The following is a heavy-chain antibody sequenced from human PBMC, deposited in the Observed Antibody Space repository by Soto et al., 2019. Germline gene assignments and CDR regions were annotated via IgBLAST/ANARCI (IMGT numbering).Heavy chain of an antibody. CDR2: ITNNGDTT. D-gene: IGHD5-12*01. J-gene: IGHJ3*01. CDR3: AMSAGYGGAFDV. V-gene: IGHV3-23*04. Sequence: EKQLVESGGALAQPGGSLRLSCVGSGFTFSIYALTWVRQAPGKGLEWVSLITNNGDTTFFGDSVKGRFSISRDNSTNTLYLQLETLRAEDPAVYYCAMSAGYGGAFDVWGQGTMVAVSS. CDR1: GFTFSIYA.